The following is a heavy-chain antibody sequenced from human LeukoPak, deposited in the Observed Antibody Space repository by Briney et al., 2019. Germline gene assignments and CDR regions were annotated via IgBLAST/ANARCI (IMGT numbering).Heavy chain of an antibody. D-gene: IGHD3-9*01. CDR2: ISTSSTR. V-gene: IGHV3-48*02. CDR1: GFTLTGYT. Sequence: GGSLRLSCAASGFTLTGYTMTWVRQAPGKGLDWISSISTSSTRYYADSVKGRFTVSRDNAKNSLSLQMNSLREEDTAVYYCAGGLLRYFDYWGRGTLVTVSS. J-gene: IGHJ4*02. CDR3: AGGLLRYFDY.